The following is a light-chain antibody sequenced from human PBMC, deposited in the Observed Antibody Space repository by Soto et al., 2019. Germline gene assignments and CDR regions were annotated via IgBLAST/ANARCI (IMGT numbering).Light chain of an antibody. CDR2: RNN. Sequence: QSVLTQPPSASGTPGQSVTISCSGSSSNIRSNYVYWYQHLPGTAPKLLIYRNNERPSGVPDRFSGSKSGTSASLAISGLRSEDEADYYCAAWDDSLSGPVFGGGTKLTVL. CDR1: SSNIRSNY. J-gene: IGLJ3*02. V-gene: IGLV1-47*01. CDR3: AAWDDSLSGPV.